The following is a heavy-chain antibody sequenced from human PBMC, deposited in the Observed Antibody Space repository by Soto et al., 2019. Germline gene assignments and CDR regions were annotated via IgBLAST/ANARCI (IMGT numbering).Heavy chain of an antibody. CDR2: INPGGGGT. CDR3: ARVGVSRAAAVTDYFYYYGMDL. CDR1: GYTFTSSY. J-gene: IGHJ6*02. V-gene: IGHV1-46*01. Sequence: QVQLVQSGAEVKKPGASVKVSCKASGYTFTSSYMHWVRQAPGQGLEWMGLINPGGGGTSYAKKFQSRNTITRDTSTSTVYMELGSLRSEGTVVYYCARVGVSRAAAVTDYFYYYGMDLWGQGTTVTVSS. D-gene: IGHD6-13*01.